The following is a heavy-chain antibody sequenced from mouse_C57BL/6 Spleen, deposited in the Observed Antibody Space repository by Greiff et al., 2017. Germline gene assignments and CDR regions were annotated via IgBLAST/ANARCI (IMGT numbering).Heavy chain of an antibody. V-gene: IGHV10-1*01. J-gene: IGHJ2*01. CDR3: VRDGGDDYFDY. D-gene: IGHD2-3*01. Sequence: EVQLVESGGGLVQPKGSLKLSCAASGFSFNTYAMHWVRQAPGKGLEWVARIRSKSNNYATYYADSVKDRFTISRDDSESMLYLQMNNLKTEDTAMYYCVRDGGDDYFDYWGQGTTLTVSA. CDR1: GFSFNTYA. CDR2: IRSKSNNYAT.